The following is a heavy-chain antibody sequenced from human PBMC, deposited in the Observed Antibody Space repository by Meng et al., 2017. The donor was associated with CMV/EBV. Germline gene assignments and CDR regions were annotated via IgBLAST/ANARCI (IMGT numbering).Heavy chain of an antibody. V-gene: IGHV1-46*01. J-gene: IGHJ6*02. CDR3: ARDGGYCSSTSCYRRYYYGMDV. Sequence: ASVKVSCKASGYTFTSYYMHWVRQAPGQGLEWMGIINPSGGSTSYAQKFQGRVTITADKSTSTAYMELSSLRSEDTAVYYCARDGGYCSSTSCYRRYYYGMDVWGQGTTVTVSS. CDR2: INPSGGST. D-gene: IGHD2-2*02. CDR1: GYTFTSYY.